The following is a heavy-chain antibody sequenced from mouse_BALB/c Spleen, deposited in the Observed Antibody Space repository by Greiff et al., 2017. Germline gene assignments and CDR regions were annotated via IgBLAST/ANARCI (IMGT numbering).Heavy chain of an antibody. V-gene: IGHV5-6-4*01. Sequence: DVHLVESGGGLVKPGGSLKLSCAASGFTFSSYTMSWVRQTPEKRLEWVATISSGGSYTYYPDSVKGRFTISRDNAKNTLYLQMSSLKSEDTAMYYCTREDYGNYWFAYWGQGTLVTVSA. CDR1: GFTFSSYT. CDR2: ISSGGSYT. D-gene: IGHD2-1*01. CDR3: TREDYGNYWFAY. J-gene: IGHJ3*01.